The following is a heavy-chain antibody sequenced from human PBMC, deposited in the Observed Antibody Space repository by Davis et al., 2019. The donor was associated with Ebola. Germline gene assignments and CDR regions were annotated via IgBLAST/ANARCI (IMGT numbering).Heavy chain of an antibody. CDR3: SRNPKSYSGYDYYYYYMDV. CDR2: ISAYNGNT. CDR1: GYTFTSYG. Sequence: ASVKVSCKASGYTFTSYGISWVRQAPGQGLEWMGWISAYNGNTNYAQKLQGRVTMTTDTSTSTAYMELRSLRSDDTAVYYCSRNPKSYSGYDYYYYYMDVWGKGTTVTVSS. J-gene: IGHJ6*03. V-gene: IGHV1-18*01. D-gene: IGHD5-12*01.